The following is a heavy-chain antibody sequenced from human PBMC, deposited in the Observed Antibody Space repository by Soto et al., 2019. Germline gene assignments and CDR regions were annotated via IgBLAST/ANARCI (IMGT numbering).Heavy chain of an antibody. CDR1: GGSISSGGYY. V-gene: IGHV4-31*03. Sequence: PSETLSLTCTVSGGSISSGGYYWSWIRQHPGKGLEWIGYIYYSGSTYYNPSLKSRVTISVDTSKNQFSLKLSSVTAADTAVYYCASGGSYPSGYPPSYYFDYRGQGTMVTVSS. CDR2: IYYSGST. CDR3: ASGGSYPSGYPPSYYFDY. J-gene: IGHJ4*03. D-gene: IGHD1-26*01.